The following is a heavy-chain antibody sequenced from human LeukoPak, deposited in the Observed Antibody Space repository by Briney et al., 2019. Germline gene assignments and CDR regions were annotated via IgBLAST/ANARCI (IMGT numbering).Heavy chain of an antibody. D-gene: IGHD3-9*01. CDR2: ISGGGGST. V-gene: IGHV3-23*01. CDR1: GFTFSSYA. J-gene: IGHJ4*02. Sequence: GGSLRLSCAASGFTFSSYAMSWVRQAPGKGLEWVSRISGGGGSTYYADSVKGRFTISRDNSKNTLYLQVNSLRAEDTAVYYCASYDILTGYSRHPLKRWGQGTLVTVSS. CDR3: ASYDILTGYSRHPLKR.